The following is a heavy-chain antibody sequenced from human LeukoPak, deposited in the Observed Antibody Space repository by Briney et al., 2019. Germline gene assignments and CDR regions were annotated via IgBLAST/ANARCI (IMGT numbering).Heavy chain of an antibody. V-gene: IGHV4-31*03. D-gene: IGHD3-3*01. CDR3: ARGLGDFWSGPDRTILDY. Sequence: SETLSLTCTVSGGSISSGGYYWSWIRQHPGKGLEWIGYIYYSGSTYYNPSLKSRVTISVDTSKNQFSLKLSSVTAADTAVYYCARGLGDFWSGPDRTILDYWGQGTLVTVSS. CDR1: GGSISSGGYY. J-gene: IGHJ4*02. CDR2: IYYSGST.